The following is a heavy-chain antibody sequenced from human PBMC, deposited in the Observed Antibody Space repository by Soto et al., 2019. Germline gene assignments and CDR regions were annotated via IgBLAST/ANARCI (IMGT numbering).Heavy chain of an antibody. CDR1: GFTFSSYS. CDR3: ARDHETSEVPAASIYYYYMDV. Sequence: GGSLRLSCAASGFTFSSYSMNWVRQAPGKGLEWVSYISSSSSTIYYADSVKGRFTISRDNAKNSLYLQMNSLRAEDTAVYYCARDHETSEVPAASIYYYYMDVWGKGTTVTVSS. V-gene: IGHV3-48*01. J-gene: IGHJ6*03. D-gene: IGHD2-2*01. CDR2: ISSSSSTI.